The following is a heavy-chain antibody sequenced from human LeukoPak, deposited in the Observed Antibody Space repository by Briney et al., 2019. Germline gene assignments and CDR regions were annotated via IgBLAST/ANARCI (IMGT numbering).Heavy chain of an antibody. CDR2: IFYGGNA. CDR3: ARVGYSSGRASYYFDY. D-gene: IGHD6-19*01. CDR1: GGSISSYY. Sequence: SETLSLTCTASGGSISSYYWSWIRQPPGKGLEWIGYIFYGGNANYNPSLKSRVTISVDTSKNQFSLQLSSVTAADTAVYYCARVGYSSGRASYYFDYWGQGTLVTVSS. J-gene: IGHJ4*02. V-gene: IGHV4-59*01.